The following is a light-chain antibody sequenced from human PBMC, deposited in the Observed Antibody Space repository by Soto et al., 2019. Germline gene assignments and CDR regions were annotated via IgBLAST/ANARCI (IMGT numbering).Light chain of an antibody. Sequence: EIVLTQSPFTLSLSPXXRATRSCRASQSVSSSYLAWYQQKPGQAPRLLIYGASSRATGIPDRFSGSGSGADFTLTISRLEPEDFAVYYCQQYGSSPAFGGGTKVDI. CDR1: QSVSSSY. J-gene: IGKJ4*01. CDR3: QQYGSSPA. CDR2: GAS. V-gene: IGKV3-20*01.